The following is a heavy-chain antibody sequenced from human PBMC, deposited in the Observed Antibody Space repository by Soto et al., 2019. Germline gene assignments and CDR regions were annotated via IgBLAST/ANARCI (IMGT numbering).Heavy chain of an antibody. CDR1: GGTVSNSA. J-gene: IGHJ5*02. V-gene: IGHV1-69*13. D-gene: IGHD2-15*01. Sequence: SVRVSCKASGGTVSNSAISWVRQAPGQGLEWMGGIMPIFRTPDYAQKFQGRVIITADESTSTAYMELSGLKSDDTAVYYCARDRVDCSGGNCWRSVEDTWGQGTLVTVS. CDR3: ARDRVDCSGGNCWRSVEDT. CDR2: IMPIFRTP.